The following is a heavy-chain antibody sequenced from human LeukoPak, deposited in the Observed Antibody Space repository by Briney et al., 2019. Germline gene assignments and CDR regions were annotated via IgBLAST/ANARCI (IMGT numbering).Heavy chain of an antibody. J-gene: IGHJ4*02. D-gene: IGHD1-1*01. CDR3: ARGYSPSVRTTGNDY. CDR2: MNPKSGNT. CDR1: GYTFTSHD. V-gene: IGHV1-8*01. Sequence: ASVKVSCKASGYTFTSHDINWVRQAPGQGLEWMGWMNPKSGNTGHAQKFQGRVAMTRDTSINTAYLDLYSLRSEDTAVYYCARGYSPSVRTTGNDYWGQGTLVTVSS.